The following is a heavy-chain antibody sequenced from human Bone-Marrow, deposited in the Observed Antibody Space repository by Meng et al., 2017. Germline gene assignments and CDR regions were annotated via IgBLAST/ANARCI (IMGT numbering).Heavy chain of an antibody. CDR2: IHHSGSA. CDR3: ARETISGIVVVPAAITS. D-gene: IGHD2-2*01. V-gene: IGHV4-30-4*01. J-gene: IGHJ4*02. Sequence: QVQLQESGPGLVEPSQTLSLTCTVSGGSMSSGNYYWSWIRQPPGKGLEWIGYIHHSGSAYYNPSLKSRVSISVDTSKNQFSLKLSSVTAADTAVYYCARETISGIVVVPAAITSWGQGTLVTVSS. CDR1: GGSMSSGNYY.